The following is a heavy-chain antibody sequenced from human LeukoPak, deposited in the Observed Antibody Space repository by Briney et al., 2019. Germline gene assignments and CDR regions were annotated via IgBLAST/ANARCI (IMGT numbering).Heavy chain of an antibody. J-gene: IGHJ4*02. CDR2: ISYDGSNK. Sequence: PGGSLRLSCAASGFTFSSYGMHWVRQAPGKGLEWVAVISYDGSNKYYADSVKGRFTISRDNSKNTLYLQMNSLRAEDTAVYYCAKVAAMATYYFDYWGQGTLVTVSS. V-gene: IGHV3-30*18. CDR3: AKVAAMATYYFDY. CDR1: GFTFSSYG. D-gene: IGHD5-18*01.